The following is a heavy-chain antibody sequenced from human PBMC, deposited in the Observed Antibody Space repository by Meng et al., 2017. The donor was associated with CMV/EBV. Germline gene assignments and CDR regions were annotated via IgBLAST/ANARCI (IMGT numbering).Heavy chain of an antibody. CDR1: GFTFSDYY. D-gene: IGHD3-3*01. J-gene: IGHJ3*02. CDR2: ISSSGSTI. V-gene: IGHV3-11*04. CDR3: ASDCRVRFLEWSTPWCDAFDI. Sequence: GESLKISCAASGFTFSDYYMSCIRQAPGKGLEWVSYISSSGSTIYYADYVKGRFTISRDNAKNSLYLQMNSLRAEDTAVYYCASDCRVRFLEWSTPWCDAFDIWGQGTMVTVSS.